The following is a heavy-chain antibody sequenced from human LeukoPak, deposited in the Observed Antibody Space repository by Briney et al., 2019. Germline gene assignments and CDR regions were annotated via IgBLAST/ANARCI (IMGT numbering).Heavy chain of an antibody. D-gene: IGHD6-13*01. CDR1: GFTFSSYD. V-gene: IGHV3-13*01. CDR2: IGTAGDT. CDR3: ARDKTMYSSSWYAHLQPGTDAFDI. Sequence: GGSLRLSCAASGFTFSSYDMHWVRQATGKGLEWVSAIGTAGDTYYPGSVKGRFTISRENAKNSLYLRMNSLRAGDTAVYYCARDKTMYSSSWYAHLQPGTDAFDIWGQGTMVTVSS. J-gene: IGHJ3*02.